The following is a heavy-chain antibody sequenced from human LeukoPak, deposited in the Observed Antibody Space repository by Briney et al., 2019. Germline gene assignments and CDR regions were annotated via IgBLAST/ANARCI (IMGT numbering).Heavy chain of an antibody. D-gene: IGHD3-10*01. CDR1: GGSISSSDYY. Sequence: SETLSLTCTVSGGSISSSDYYWGWIRQPPGKGLEWIGSIYYSVTTYYNPSLKSRVTISVDTSKNQFSLKLSSVTAADTAVYYCARRMVRGGPYMDVWGKGTTVTISS. V-gene: IGHV4-39*07. CDR3: ARRMVRGGPYMDV. CDR2: IYYSVTT. J-gene: IGHJ6*03.